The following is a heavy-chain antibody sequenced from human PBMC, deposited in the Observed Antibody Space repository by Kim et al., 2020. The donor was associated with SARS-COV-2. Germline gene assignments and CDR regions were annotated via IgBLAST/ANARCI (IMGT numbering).Heavy chain of an antibody. Sequence: GGSLRLSCAASGFTFSSYAMSWVRQAPGKGLEWVSAISGSGGSTYYADSVKGRFTISRDNSKNTLYLQMNSLRAEDTAVYYCAKARLNSSGYYHFDYWGQGTLVTVSS. CDR3: AKARLNSSGYYHFDY. V-gene: IGHV3-23*01. CDR1: GFTFSSYA. J-gene: IGHJ4*02. CDR2: ISGSGGST. D-gene: IGHD3-22*01.